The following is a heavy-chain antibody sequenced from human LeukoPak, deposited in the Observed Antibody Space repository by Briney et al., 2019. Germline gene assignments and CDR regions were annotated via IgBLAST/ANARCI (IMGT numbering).Heavy chain of an antibody. Sequence: ASVKVSCKASGYTFTSYYVHWVRQAPGQGLQWMGIINPTSGDTNCAQKFQGRVTMTRDMSTSTVYMELSSLKSEDTAVYYCARYGFSSVWQGGWHAFDIWGHGTMVIVSS. V-gene: IGHV1-46*01. CDR1: GYTFTSYY. CDR2: INPTSGDT. CDR3: ARYGFSSVWQGGWHAFDI. D-gene: IGHD6-25*01. J-gene: IGHJ3*02.